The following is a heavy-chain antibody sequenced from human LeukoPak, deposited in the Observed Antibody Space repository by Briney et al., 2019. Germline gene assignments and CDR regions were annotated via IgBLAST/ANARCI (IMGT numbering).Heavy chain of an antibody. Sequence: ASVKVSCKASGYTFTGYYMHWVRQAPGQGLEWMGWISAYNGNTNYAQKLQGRVTMTTDTSTSTAYMELRSLRSDDTAVYYCARDRSETPGEMFDYWGQGTLVTVSS. V-gene: IGHV1-18*04. CDR3: ARDRSETPGEMFDY. CDR2: ISAYNGNT. D-gene: IGHD3-16*01. CDR1: GYTFTGYY. J-gene: IGHJ4*02.